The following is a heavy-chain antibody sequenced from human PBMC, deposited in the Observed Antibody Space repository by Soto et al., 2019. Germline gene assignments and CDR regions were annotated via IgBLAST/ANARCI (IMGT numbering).Heavy chain of an antibody. CDR2: INHSGST. D-gene: IGHD6-13*01. CDR1: CGSFSGYY. V-gene: IGHV4-34*01. Sequence: SETLSLTCAVYCGSFSGYYWSWIRQPPGKGLEWIGEINHSGSTNYNPSLKSRVTISVDTSKNQFSLKLSSVTAADTAVYYCASSLAAATNWFDPWGQGTLVTVSS. J-gene: IGHJ5*02. CDR3: ASSLAAATNWFDP.